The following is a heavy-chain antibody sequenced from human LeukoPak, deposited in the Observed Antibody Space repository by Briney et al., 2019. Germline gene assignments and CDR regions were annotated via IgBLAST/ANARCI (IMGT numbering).Heavy chain of an antibody. CDR3: ARDVNYDGFGI. CDR2: IYTSGST. Sequence: PSETLSLTCTVSGGSISSDSYYWSWIRQPAGKGLEWIGRIYTSGSTNYNPSLKSRVTISGDTSKNQFSLKLSSVTAADTAIYYCARDVNYDGFGIWGQGTMVTVSS. V-gene: IGHV4-61*02. J-gene: IGHJ3*02. CDR1: GGSISSDSYY. D-gene: IGHD5-24*01.